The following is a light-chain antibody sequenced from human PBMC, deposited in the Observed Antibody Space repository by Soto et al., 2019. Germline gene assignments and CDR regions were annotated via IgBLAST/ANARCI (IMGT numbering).Light chain of an antibody. J-gene: IGLJ2*01. CDR1: SSDVGGYNY. Sequence: QSVLTQPASVSGSPGQAITITCAGTSSDVGGYNYVSWYQQHAGKAPKLMLFEVSNRPSGVSNRFSGSKSDNTASLTISGLQAEDEADYYCASYTGSNTLLFGGGTKLTVL. CDR2: EVS. V-gene: IGLV2-14*01. CDR3: ASYTGSNTLL.